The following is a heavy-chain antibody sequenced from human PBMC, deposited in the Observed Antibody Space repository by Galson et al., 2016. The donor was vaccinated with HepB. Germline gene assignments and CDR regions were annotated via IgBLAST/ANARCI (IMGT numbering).Heavy chain of an antibody. J-gene: IGHJ3*01. D-gene: IGHD2-15*01. CDR2: LYRGGSA. CDR1: GFSVINNY. CDR3: ARGLLGAFDL. V-gene: IGHV3-53*01. Sequence: SLRLSCAASGFSVINNYMSWVRQAPGKGLEWVSVLYRGGSAYYGDSVKGRFTVSRDDSKNTISLQLTSLRADDTAVYYCARGLLGAFDLWGQGTMVTVSS.